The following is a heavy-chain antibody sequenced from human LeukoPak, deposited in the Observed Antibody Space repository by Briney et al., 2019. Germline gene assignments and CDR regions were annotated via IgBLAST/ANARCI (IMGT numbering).Heavy chain of an antibody. CDR2: VNTDGSST. Sequence: PGGSLRLSCAASGFTFSSYWMHWVRQAPGKGLVWVSRVNTDGSSTSYADSVKGRFTISRDNAKNTLYLQMNSLRAEDTAVYYCARDRGRDAFDIWGQGTMVTVSS. D-gene: IGHD1-26*01. V-gene: IGHV3-74*01. CDR1: GFTFSSYW. CDR3: ARDRGRDAFDI. J-gene: IGHJ3*02.